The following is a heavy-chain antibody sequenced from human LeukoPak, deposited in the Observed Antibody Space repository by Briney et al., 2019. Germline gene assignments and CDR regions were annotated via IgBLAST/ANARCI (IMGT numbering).Heavy chain of an antibody. CDR1: GFTLSKYW. Sequence: GGSLRLSCAASGFTLSKYWMSWVRQAPGKGLEWVSSISSSSSYIYYADSVKGRFTISRDNAKNSLYLQMNSLRAEDTAVYYCARGVPYDSWSGPHYSDYWGQGTLVTVSS. J-gene: IGHJ4*02. CDR3: ARGVPYDSWSGPHYSDY. V-gene: IGHV3-21*01. CDR2: ISSSSSYI. D-gene: IGHD3-3*01.